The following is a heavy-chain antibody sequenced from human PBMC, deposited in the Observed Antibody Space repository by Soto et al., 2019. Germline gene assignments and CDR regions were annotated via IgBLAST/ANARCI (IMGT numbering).Heavy chain of an antibody. J-gene: IGHJ4*02. V-gene: IGHV3-23*01. CDR1: GFIFSNYD. Sequence: GGSLRLSCAASGFIFSNYDMSWVRQAPGKGLEWVSAIRDTGGSTYSADSVKGRFTISRDNSKNTLYLQVNSLRVEDTAIYYCARRGDASGSYFDYWGQGTLVTVSS. D-gene: IGHD3-10*01. CDR3: ARRGDASGSYFDY. CDR2: IRDTGGST.